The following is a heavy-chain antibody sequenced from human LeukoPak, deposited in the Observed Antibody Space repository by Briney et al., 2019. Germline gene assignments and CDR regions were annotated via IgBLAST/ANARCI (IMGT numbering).Heavy chain of an antibody. Sequence: SETLSLTCTVSGGSISSGSYYWSWIRQPAGKGLEWIGRIYTSGSTNYNPSLKSRVTISVDTSKNQFSLKLSSVTAADTAVYYCLREYFDLWGRGTLVTVSS. CDR1: GGSISSGSYY. J-gene: IGHJ2*01. CDR2: IYTSGST. CDR3: LREYFDL. V-gene: IGHV4-61*02.